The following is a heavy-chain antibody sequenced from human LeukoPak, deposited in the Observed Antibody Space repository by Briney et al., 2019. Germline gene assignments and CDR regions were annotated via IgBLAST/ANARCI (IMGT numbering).Heavy chain of an antibody. CDR1: GFTFSSYG. CDR2: IWYDGNNK. D-gene: IGHD4/OR15-4a*01. Sequence: PGRSLRLSCAASGFTFSSYGMHWVRQAPGKGLEWVAVIWYDGNNKYYADSVKGRFTISRDNTKNTLYLQMNSLRAEDTAVYYCALIHYGGPTYFDYWGQGTLVTVSS. V-gene: IGHV3-33*01. J-gene: IGHJ4*02. CDR3: ALIHYGGPTYFDY.